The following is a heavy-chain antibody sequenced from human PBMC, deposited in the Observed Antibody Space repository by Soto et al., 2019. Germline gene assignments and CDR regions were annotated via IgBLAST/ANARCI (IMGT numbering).Heavy chain of an antibody. CDR1: GYTLTELS. J-gene: IGHJ4*02. CDR2: FDPEDGET. D-gene: IGHD2-21*01. CDR3: ATVPLFTLAFDY. Sequence: ASVKVSCKVSGYTLTELSMHWVRQAPGKGLEWMGGFDPEDGETIYAQKFQGRVTMTEDTSTDTAYMELSSLRSEDTAVYYCATVPLFTLAFDYWGQGTLVTVSS. V-gene: IGHV1-24*01.